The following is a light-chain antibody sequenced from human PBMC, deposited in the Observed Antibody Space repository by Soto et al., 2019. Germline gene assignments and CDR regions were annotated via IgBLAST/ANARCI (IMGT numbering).Light chain of an antibody. CDR3: QSYDSSLSGSNVV. V-gene: IGLV1-40*01. CDR1: SSNIGAGYD. Sequence: QSVLTQPPSVSGAPGQRVTISCTGSSSNIGAGYDVHWYQQLPGTAPKLLIYGNSNRPSGVPDRFSGSKSGTSASLAITGLQAEDEAVYDCQSYDSSLSGSNVVFGGGTKLTVL. CDR2: GNS. J-gene: IGLJ2*01.